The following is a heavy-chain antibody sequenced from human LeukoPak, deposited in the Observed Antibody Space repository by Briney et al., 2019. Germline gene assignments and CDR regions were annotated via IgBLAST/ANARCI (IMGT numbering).Heavy chain of an antibody. CDR3: ARARYREDSYGYAGGFYYMDV. Sequence: SETLSLTCTVSGGSISNYYWSWIRQPPGKGLEWIGYISYSGSSNSHPSLKSRVTISVDMSQTQVYLELSSVTAADTAVYYCARARYREDSYGYAGGFYYMDVWGKGTTVTVSS. V-gene: IGHV4-59*01. CDR1: GGSISNYY. CDR2: ISYSGSS. J-gene: IGHJ6*03. D-gene: IGHD5-18*01.